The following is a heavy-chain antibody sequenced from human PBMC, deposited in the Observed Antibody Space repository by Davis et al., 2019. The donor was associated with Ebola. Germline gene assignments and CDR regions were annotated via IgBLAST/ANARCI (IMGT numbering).Heavy chain of an antibody. Sequence: ASVKVSCKASGYTFTGYYMHWVRQAPGQGLEWMGWINPNSGGTNYAQKFQGWVTMTRDTSISTAYMELSRLRSDDTAVYYCARVQTGYSSGWYGGDYYYYGMDVWGQGTTVTVSS. J-gene: IGHJ6*02. D-gene: IGHD6-19*01. CDR1: GYTFTGYY. V-gene: IGHV1-2*04. CDR3: ARVQTGYSSGWYGGDYYYYGMDV. CDR2: INPNSGGT.